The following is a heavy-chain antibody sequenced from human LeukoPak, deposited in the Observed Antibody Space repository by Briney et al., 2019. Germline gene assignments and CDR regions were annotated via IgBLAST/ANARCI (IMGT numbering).Heavy chain of an antibody. V-gene: IGHV3-74*01. CDR2: INSDGSST. J-gene: IGHJ5*02. Sequence: GGSLRLSCAASGFTFSSYWMHWVRQAPGKGLVWVSRINSDGSSTSYADSVKGRFTISRDNSKNTLYLQMNSLRAEDTAVYYCAKDGREVRGSYYNWFDPWGQGTLVTVSS. CDR1: GFTFSSYW. CDR3: AKDGREVRGSYYNWFDP. D-gene: IGHD3-10*01.